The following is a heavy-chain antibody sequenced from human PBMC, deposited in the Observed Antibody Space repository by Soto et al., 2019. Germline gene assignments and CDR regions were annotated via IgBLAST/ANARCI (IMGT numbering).Heavy chain of an antibody. CDR1: GGTFSSFA. Sequence: GASVKVSCKASGGTFSSFAISWVRQAPGQGLEWMGGIIPIFGTANYAQKFQGRVTITADKSTSTAYMELSSLRSDDTAVYYCARSLVHVYQPILEWSGFYGMDVWGQGTTVTVSS. CDR3: ARSLVHVYQPILEWSGFYGMDV. V-gene: IGHV1-69*06. J-gene: IGHJ6*02. CDR2: IIPIFGTA. D-gene: IGHD3-3*01.